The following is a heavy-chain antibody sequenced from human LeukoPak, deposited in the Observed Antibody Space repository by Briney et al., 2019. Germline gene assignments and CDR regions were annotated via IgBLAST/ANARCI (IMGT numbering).Heavy chain of an antibody. D-gene: IGHD3-16*01. Sequence: GESLTLSCVASRFTFRRFWMAWVRQAPGKGPEWVAQIKEDGSEKYYMDFVEGRFTISRDNAKNSLYLQMNSLRAEDTAVYYCAKDYGGGYFDYWGQGTLVTVSS. J-gene: IGHJ4*02. CDR2: IKEDGSEK. CDR1: RFTFRRFW. CDR3: AKDYGGGYFDY. V-gene: IGHV3-7*01.